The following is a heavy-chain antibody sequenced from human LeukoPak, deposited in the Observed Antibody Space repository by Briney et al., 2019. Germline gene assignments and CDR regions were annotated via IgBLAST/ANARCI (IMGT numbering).Heavy chain of an antibody. Sequence: ASVKVSCKASDYTFTSYGISWVRQAPGQGLEWMGWISGYNGNTNYAQKFQGRVTMTTDTSTSTAYMELRSLRSEDTAVYYCARSMELLNAFDIWGQGTMVTVSS. J-gene: IGHJ3*02. D-gene: IGHD1-26*01. CDR2: ISGYNGNT. V-gene: IGHV1-18*01. CDR1: DYTFTSYG. CDR3: ARSMELLNAFDI.